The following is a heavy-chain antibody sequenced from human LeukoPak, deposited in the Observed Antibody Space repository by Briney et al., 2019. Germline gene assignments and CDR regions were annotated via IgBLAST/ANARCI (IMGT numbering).Heavy chain of an antibody. CDR1: GFTFSSYG. J-gene: IGHJ4*02. V-gene: IGHV3-33*01. CDR2: IWYDGSNK. Sequence: PGRSLRLSCAASGFTFSSYGMHWVRQAPGKGLEWVAVIWYDGSNKYYADSAKGRFTISRDNSKNTLYLQMNSLRAEDTAVYYCAAHHGELGYFGYWGQGTLVTVSS. CDR3: AAHHGELGYFGY. D-gene: IGHD1-26*01.